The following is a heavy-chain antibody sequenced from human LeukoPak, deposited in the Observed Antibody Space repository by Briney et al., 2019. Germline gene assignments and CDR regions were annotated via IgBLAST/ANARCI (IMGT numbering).Heavy chain of an antibody. V-gene: IGHV4-34*01. D-gene: IGHD6-19*01. CDR1: GGSFSGYY. Sequence: SETLSLTCAVYGGSFSGYYWSWIRQPPGKGPEWIGEINHSGSTNYNPSLKSRVTISVDTSKNQFSLKLSSVTAADTAVYYCARRRSGWYYYYYYYMDVWGKGTTVTISS. J-gene: IGHJ6*03. CDR3: ARRRSGWYYYYYYYMDV. CDR2: INHSGST.